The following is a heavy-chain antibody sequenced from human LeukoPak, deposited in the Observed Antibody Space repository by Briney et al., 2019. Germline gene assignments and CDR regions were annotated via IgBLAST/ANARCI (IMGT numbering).Heavy chain of an antibody. CDR2: IDSGGDT. CDR1: GGSIGRSYY. CDR3: ARHASRLFDY. D-gene: IGHD6-25*01. V-gene: IGHV4-39*01. Sequence: PSESLSLTCTVSGGSIGRSYYWGWLRQPPGKALDWIGSIDSGGDTDHNPSLKSRVTMSVDTSKNHFSLKLSSVTAADTAVYSCARHASRLFDYWGQGTLVTVSS. J-gene: IGHJ4*02.